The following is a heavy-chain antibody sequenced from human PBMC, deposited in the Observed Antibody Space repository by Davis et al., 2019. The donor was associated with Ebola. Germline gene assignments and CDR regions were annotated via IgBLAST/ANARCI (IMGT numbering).Heavy chain of an antibody. Sequence: PSETLSLTCTVSGGSISSHYWSWIRQPPGKGLEWIGYIYYSGSTDYNPSLKSRVTISVDTSKNQFSLNQFSLKLRSVTAADSAVYYCARQHDFWSGYNAFDIWGQGTLVTVSS. CDR1: GGSISSHY. D-gene: IGHD3-3*01. V-gene: IGHV4-59*11. J-gene: IGHJ3*02. CDR3: ARQHDFWSGYNAFDI. CDR2: IYYSGST.